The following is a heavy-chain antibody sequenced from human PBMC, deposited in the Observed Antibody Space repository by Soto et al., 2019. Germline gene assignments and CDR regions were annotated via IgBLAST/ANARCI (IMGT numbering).Heavy chain of an antibody. D-gene: IGHD6-25*01. CDR1: GGSFSGYY. CDR3: ARGYGYHPDFDY. J-gene: IGHJ4*02. Sequence: SETLSLTCAVYGGSFSGYYWSWIRQPPGKGLEWIGEINHSGSTNYNPSLKSRVTISVDTSKNQFSLKLGSVTAADTAVYYCARGYGYHPDFDYWGQGTLVTVSS. CDR2: INHSGST. V-gene: IGHV4-34*01.